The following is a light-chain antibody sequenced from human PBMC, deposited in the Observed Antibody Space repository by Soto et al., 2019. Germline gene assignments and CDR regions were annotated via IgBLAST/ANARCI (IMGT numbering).Light chain of an antibody. Sequence: SYELTQPPSVSVAPGQTARITCGGNNIESKSVHWYQQRPGQAPVLVIYVDSDRPSGIPDRFSASTSGNTAALTIRRVEAGDEADYYCQLWDTICDHYVFGAGTKLTVL. V-gene: IGLV3-21*02. CDR1: NIESKS. J-gene: IGLJ1*01. CDR3: QLWDTICDHYV. CDR2: VDS.